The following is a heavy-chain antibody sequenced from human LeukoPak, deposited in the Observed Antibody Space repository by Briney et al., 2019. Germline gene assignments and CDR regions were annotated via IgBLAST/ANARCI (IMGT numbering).Heavy chain of an antibody. CDR2: INYSGST. Sequence: PSETLSLTCTVSGGSIRSYFWSWIRQPPGKGLEWIGYINYSGSTNYNPSLKSQVTISVDTSKNQFSLKLSSVTAADTAVYYCARDNYYGSGSYLDPWGQGMLVTVSS. CDR3: ARDNYYGSGSYLDP. D-gene: IGHD3-10*01. V-gene: IGHV4-59*01. J-gene: IGHJ5*02. CDR1: GGSIRSYF.